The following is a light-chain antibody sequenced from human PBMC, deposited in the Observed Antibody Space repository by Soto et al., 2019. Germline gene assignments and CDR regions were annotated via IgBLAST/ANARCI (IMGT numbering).Light chain of an antibody. J-gene: IGKJ1*01. CDR2: DTS. CDR3: QQYQNSPRT. V-gene: IGKV3-20*01. CDR1: QSVGGSS. Sequence: ETVLTQSPGTLSLSPGERATVSCRASQSVGGSSLAWYQQRPGQAPSLLIYDTSNRATGIPDRFSGSGSGTDFTLTISSLEPEDFAVYYCQQYQNSPRTFGQGTKVEIK.